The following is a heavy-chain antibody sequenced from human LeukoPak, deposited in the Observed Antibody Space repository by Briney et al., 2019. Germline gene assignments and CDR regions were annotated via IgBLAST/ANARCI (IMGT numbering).Heavy chain of an antibody. J-gene: IGHJ3*02. Sequence: SETLSLTCSVSDYSISSGYYWGWIRQPPGKGLEWIGSVYYSGSTYYNPSLKSRVTISVDTSKNQFSLKLSSVTAADTAVYYCARVISESLDSSGWYFYVSAAFDIWGQGTMVTVSS. CDR3: ARVISESLDSSGWYFYVSAAFDI. D-gene: IGHD6-19*01. CDR1: DYSISSGYY. CDR2: VYYSGST. V-gene: IGHV4-38-2*02.